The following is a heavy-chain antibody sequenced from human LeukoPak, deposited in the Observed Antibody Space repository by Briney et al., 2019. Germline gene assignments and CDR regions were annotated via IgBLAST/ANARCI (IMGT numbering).Heavy chain of an antibody. D-gene: IGHD3-9*01. CDR1: GFTFDDYA. V-gene: IGHV3-9*01. Sequence: PGGSLRLSCAASGFTFDDYAMHWVRQAPGKGLEWVSGISWNSGSIGYADSVKGRFTISRDNAKNSLYLQMNSLRAEDTAVYYCARDDILTGYRPGFDYWGQGTLVTVSS. CDR3: ARDDILTGYRPGFDY. J-gene: IGHJ4*02. CDR2: ISWNSGSI.